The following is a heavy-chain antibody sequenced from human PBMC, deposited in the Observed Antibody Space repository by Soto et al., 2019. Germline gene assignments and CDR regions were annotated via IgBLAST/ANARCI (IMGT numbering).Heavy chain of an antibody. CDR3: ARQHPLDSSPWYN. J-gene: IGHJ4*02. CDR1: GYTFSDYW. Sequence: PGESLKISCQGSGYTFSDYWIGWVRQLPGKGLEWVGTIYAGDSDTRYGPSFEGQVTMSVDKSISTAYLHWSSLKASDSAIYYCARQHPLDSSPWYNWGQGTLVTVSS. CDR2: IYAGDSDT. V-gene: IGHV5-51*01. D-gene: IGHD6-19*01.